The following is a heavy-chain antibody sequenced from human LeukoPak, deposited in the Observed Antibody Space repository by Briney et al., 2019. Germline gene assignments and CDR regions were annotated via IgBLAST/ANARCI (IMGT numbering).Heavy chain of an antibody. Sequence: GGSLRLSCAASGFTFDRFTIHWVRQTPGKGLEWVSLINRRGHTFYADSVKGRFTISRDNSRNSLYLQMNSLRAEDTALYYCAKDSARYSSGWYRYYYYMDVWGKGTTVTVSS. CDR2: INRRGHT. CDR3: AKDSARYSSGWYRYYYYMDV. J-gene: IGHJ6*03. V-gene: IGHV3-43*01. D-gene: IGHD6-19*01. CDR1: GFTFDRFT.